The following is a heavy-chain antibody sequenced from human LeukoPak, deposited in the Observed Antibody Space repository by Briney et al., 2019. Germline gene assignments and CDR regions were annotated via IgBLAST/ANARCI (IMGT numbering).Heavy chain of an antibody. CDR2: ISGSGGST. J-gene: IGHJ4*02. CDR3: AKDEGYCSSTSCYGFLDY. CDR1: GFTFSSYA. Sequence: GASLRLSCAASGFTFSSYAMSWVRQAPGKGLEWVSAISGSGGSTYYADSVKGRFTISRDNSKNTLYLQMHSLRAEDTAVYYCAKDEGYCSSTSCYGFLDYWGQGTLVTVSS. V-gene: IGHV3-23*01. D-gene: IGHD2-2*01.